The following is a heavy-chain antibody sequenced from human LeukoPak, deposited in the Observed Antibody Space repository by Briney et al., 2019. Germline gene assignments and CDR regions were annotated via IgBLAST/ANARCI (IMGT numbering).Heavy chain of an antibody. Sequence: SETLSLTCTVSGGSISSYYWSWIRQPPGKGLEWIGYIYYSGSTNYNPSLKSRVTISVDTSKNQFSLKLSSVTAADTAVYYCARNDFWSGSVDNWGQGTLVTVSS. CDR1: GGSISSYY. V-gene: IGHV4-59*08. CDR2: IYYSGST. J-gene: IGHJ4*02. D-gene: IGHD3-3*01. CDR3: ARNDFWSGSVDN.